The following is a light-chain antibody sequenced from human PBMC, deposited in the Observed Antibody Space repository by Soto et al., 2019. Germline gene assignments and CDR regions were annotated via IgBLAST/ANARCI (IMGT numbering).Light chain of an antibody. CDR3: QQVNSFPLT. CDR2: DAS. J-gene: IGKJ3*01. CDR1: QSVSSY. Sequence: DIVMTQSPGTLSLSPGERATLSCRASQSVSSYLAWYQQKPGQAPRLLIYDASNRATGIPARFSGSGSGTEFTLTISSLQPEDFATYYCQQVNSFPLTFGPGTKVDIK. V-gene: IGKV3-11*01.